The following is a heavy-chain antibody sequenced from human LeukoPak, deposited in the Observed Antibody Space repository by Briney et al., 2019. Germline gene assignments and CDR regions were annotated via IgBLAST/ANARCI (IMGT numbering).Heavy chain of an antibody. D-gene: IGHD3-3*01. J-gene: IGHJ5*02. V-gene: IGHV4-59*12. CDR2: IYYSGST. CDR3: ARESYDFWRTNWFDP. Sequence: PSETLSLTCTVSGGSISSYYWSWIRQPPGKGLEWIGYIYYSGSTNYNPSLKSRVTMSVDTSKNQFSLKLSSVTAADTAVYYCARESYDFWRTNWFDPWGQGTLVTVSS. CDR1: GGSISSYY.